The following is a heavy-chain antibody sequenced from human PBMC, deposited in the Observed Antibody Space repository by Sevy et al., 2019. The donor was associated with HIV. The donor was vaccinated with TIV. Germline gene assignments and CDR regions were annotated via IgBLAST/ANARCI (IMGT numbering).Heavy chain of an antibody. CDR1: GGSISSSNW. V-gene: IGHV4-4*02. J-gene: IGHJ6*03. D-gene: IGHD5-18*01. Sequence: SETLSLTCAVSGGSISSSNWWSWVRQPPGKGLEWIGEIYRSGSTNYNPSLKSRVTISVDKSKNQFSLKLSSVTAADTAVYYCARGTAMAGLYYYYCMDVWGKGTTVTVSS. CDR3: ARGTAMAGLYYYYCMDV. CDR2: IYRSGST.